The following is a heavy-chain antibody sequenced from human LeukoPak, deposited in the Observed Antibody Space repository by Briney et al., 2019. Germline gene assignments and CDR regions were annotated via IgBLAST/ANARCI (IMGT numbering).Heavy chain of an antibody. J-gene: IGHJ4*02. CDR1: GYTFTVYY. V-gene: IGHV1-2*02. Sequence: ASVKVSCKASGYTFTVYYMHWVRQALGQGLEWMGWINPNSGGTDYAQKLQGRVTMTRDTSTSTAYMELISLRSDDTAVYYCARSSGTTFELSEYWGQGTLVTVSS. CDR3: ARSSGTTFELSEY. CDR2: INPNSGGT. D-gene: IGHD3-16*01.